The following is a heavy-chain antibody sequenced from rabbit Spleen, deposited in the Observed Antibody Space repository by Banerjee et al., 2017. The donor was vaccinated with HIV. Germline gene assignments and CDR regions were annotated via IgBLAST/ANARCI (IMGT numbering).Heavy chain of an antibody. CDR1: GFDFSSYG. J-gene: IGHJ4*01. V-gene: IGHV1S47*01. D-gene: IGHD4-2*01. CDR2: IYPDYGST. Sequence: EESGGDLVKPGASLTLTCTASGFDFSSYGISWVRQAPGKGLEWIAYIYPDYGSTDYASWAKGRFTISKSTSLNTVTLQMTSLTGADTATYLCAREIAGVAESFNLWGPGTLVTVS. CDR3: AREIAGVAESFNL.